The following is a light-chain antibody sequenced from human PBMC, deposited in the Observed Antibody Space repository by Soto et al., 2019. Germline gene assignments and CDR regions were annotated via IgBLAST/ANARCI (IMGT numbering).Light chain of an antibody. V-gene: IGKV3-20*01. CDR3: QQYGSSGT. CDR2: RAS. J-gene: IGKJ1*01. CDR1: QSVSSDY. Sequence: EIVLTQSPGTLSLSPLDRSTLSCMASQSVSSDYLAWYQQKPGQTPKVLIYRASSRATGIPDRFSGSGSGTDFTLTISRLEPEDFAVYYCQQYGSSGTFGQGTKVDIK.